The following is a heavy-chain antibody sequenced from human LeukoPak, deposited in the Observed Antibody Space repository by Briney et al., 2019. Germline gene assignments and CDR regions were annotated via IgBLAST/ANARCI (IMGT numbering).Heavy chain of an antibody. CDR3: AKLITRNPEE. Sequence: GGSLRLSRAASGFTVSSNYMSWVRQAPGKGLEWVSVIYSGGSTYYADSVKGRFTISRDNSKNTLYLQMNSLRAEDTAVYYCAKLITRNPEEWGQGTLVTVSS. CDR1: GFTVSSNY. J-gene: IGHJ4*02. D-gene: IGHD3-22*01. V-gene: IGHV3-53*01. CDR2: IYSGGST.